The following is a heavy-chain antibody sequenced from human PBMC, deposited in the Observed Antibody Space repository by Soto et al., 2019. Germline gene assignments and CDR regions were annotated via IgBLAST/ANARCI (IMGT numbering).Heavy chain of an antibody. D-gene: IGHD2-2*01. CDR3: ARDRRSRNWFDP. V-gene: IGHV1-3*01. J-gene: IGHJ5*02. CDR2: INAGNGNT. Sequence: ASVKVSCKASGYTFTSFAMHWVRQAPGQRLEWMGWINAGNGNTKYSQKFQGRVTITRDTSASTAYMELSSLRSEDTAVYYCARDRRSRNWFDPWGQGTLVTV. CDR1: GYTFTSFA.